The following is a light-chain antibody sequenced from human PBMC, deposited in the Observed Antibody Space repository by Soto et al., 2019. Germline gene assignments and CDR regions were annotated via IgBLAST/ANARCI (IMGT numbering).Light chain of an antibody. J-gene: IGLJ1*01. CDR2: DVS. Sequence: QSALAQPASVSGSRGQSITISCTGTSSDVGGYNYVSWYQQHPGKAPKLMIYDVSNRPSGVSNRFSGSKSGNTASLTISGLQAEDEADYYCSSYTSSSSWDFGTGTKLTVL. CDR1: SSDVGGYNY. V-gene: IGLV2-14*01. CDR3: SSYTSSSSWD.